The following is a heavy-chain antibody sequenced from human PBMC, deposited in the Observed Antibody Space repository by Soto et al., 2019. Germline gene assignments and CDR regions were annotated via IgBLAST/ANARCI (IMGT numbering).Heavy chain of an antibody. CDR3: ASNYEGYYYYYGMDV. J-gene: IGHJ6*02. D-gene: IGHD3-3*01. V-gene: IGHV4-39*01. Sequence: ETLSLTCTVSGGSISSSSYYWGWIRQPPGKGLEWIGSIYYSGSTYYNPSLKSRVTISVDTSKNQFSLKLSSVTAADTAVYYCASNYEGYYYYYGMDVWGQGTTVTVSS. CDR2: IYYSGST. CDR1: GGSISSSSYY.